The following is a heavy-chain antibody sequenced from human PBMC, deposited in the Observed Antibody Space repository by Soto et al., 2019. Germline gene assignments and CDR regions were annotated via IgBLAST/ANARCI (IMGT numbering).Heavy chain of an antibody. J-gene: IGHJ5*02. D-gene: IGHD3-3*01. Sequence: QVQLVESGGGVVQPGRSLRLSCAASGFTFSSYAMHWVRQAPGKGLEWVAVISYDGSNKYYADSVKGRFIISRDNSKNTLYLQMNSLRAEDTAVYYCARDKSWRFLEWLPNNWFDPWGQGTLVTVSS. CDR2: ISYDGSNK. CDR1: GFTFSSYA. V-gene: IGHV3-30-3*01. CDR3: ARDKSWRFLEWLPNNWFDP.